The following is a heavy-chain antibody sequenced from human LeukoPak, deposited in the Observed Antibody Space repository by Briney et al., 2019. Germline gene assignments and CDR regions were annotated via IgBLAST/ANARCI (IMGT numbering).Heavy chain of an antibody. V-gene: IGHV3-21*01. J-gene: IGHJ4*02. CDR3: ARVDTAMVTSFDY. CDR1: GFTFSSYN. Sequence: GGSLRLSCAASGFTFSSYNMNWVRQAPGKGLEWVSSISNSSTYIYYADSVKGRFTISRGNAKNSLYLQMNSLRAEDTAVYYCARVDTAMVTSFDYWGQGTLVTVSS. D-gene: IGHD5-18*01. CDR2: ISNSSTYI.